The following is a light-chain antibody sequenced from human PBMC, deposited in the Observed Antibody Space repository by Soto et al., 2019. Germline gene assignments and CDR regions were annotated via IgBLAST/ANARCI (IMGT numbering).Light chain of an antibody. CDR3: QSYDSSLSGSKV. J-gene: IGLJ3*02. CDR1: SSNIGAGYD. CDR2: GNR. V-gene: IGLV1-40*01. Sequence: QSVLTQPPSLSGAPGQRVTISCTGSSSNIGAGYDVHWYQQLPGTAPKLLIYGNRNRPSGVPDRFSGSRSDTSASLAITGLQAEDEADYYCQSYDSSLSGSKVFGGGTKLTVL.